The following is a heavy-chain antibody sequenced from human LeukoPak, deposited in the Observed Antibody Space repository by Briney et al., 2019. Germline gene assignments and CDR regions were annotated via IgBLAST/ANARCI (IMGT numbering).Heavy chain of an antibody. CDR2: IYSGTI. J-gene: IGHJ4*02. V-gene: IGHV3-53*01. D-gene: IGHD2-8*01. CDR3: AKDPDCTSGICYTFFDY. CDR1: GFTVSSNS. Sequence: GGSLRLSCTVSGFTVSSNSMSWVRQAPGKGLEWVSFIYSGTIHYSDSVKGRFTISRDNSKNTLYLQMNSLRAEDTAVYYCAKDPDCTSGICYTFFDYWGQGTLVTVSS.